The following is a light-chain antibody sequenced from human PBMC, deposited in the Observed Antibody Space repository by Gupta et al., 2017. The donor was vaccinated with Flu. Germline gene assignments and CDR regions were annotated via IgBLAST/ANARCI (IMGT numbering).Light chain of an antibody. V-gene: IGKV3-20*01. CDR2: GIF. J-gene: IGKJ4*01. CDR1: QSLSNNY. Sequence: GTLSLSPGERATRSCRASQSLSNNYLAWYQQKPGQAPRLLIYGIFNRATGIPDRFSGSGSGTDLTLTISRLEPEDFAVYYCQQDGNIPLTFGGGTKVEIK. CDR3: QQDGNIPLT.